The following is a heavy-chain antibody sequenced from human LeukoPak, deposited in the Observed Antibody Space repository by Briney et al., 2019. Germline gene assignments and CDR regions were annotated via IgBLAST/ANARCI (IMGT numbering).Heavy chain of an antibody. J-gene: IGHJ5*02. CDR2: INPNSGGT. CDR1: GYSFTDYY. D-gene: IGHD2-21*01. V-gene: IGHV1-2*02. Sequence: ASVKVSCKTSGYSFTDYYMHWVRQAPGQGLEWMGWINPNSGGTSSAQKFQGRVTMTRDTSITTVYMEVSWLTSDDTAIYYCARADRPHGGPYLIGPWGQGTLVTVSS. CDR3: ARADRPHGGPYLIGP.